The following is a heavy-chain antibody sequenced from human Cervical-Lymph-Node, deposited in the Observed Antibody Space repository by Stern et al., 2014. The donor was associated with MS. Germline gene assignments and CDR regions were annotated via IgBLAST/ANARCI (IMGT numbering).Heavy chain of an antibody. V-gene: IGHV3-11*06. D-gene: IGHD6-19*01. CDR3: ARGYSSGWYAGSDY. J-gene: IGHJ4*02. CDR2: ISGSTSYT. CDR1: GFSFSDYY. Sequence: QDQLVQSGGGLVKPGGSLRLSCAASGFSFSDYYMSWIRQAPGKGLEWVTYISGSTSYTKYADSVKGRFTISRDNTKNSLYLQMNSLSAEDTAVYYCARGYSSGWYAGSDYWGQGSLVTVSS.